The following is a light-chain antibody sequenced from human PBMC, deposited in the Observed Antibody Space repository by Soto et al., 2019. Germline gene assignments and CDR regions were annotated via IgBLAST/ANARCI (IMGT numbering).Light chain of an antibody. CDR2: DVS. Sequence: QSVLTQPRSVSGSPGQSVTIPCTGTSSDVGGYNYVSWYQRHAGKGPKLIIYDVSERPSGVPDRFSGSKSGNTASLTISGLQAEDEADYYCSSFTSSITYVFGTGTKVTVL. V-gene: IGLV2-11*01. CDR1: SSDVGGYNY. CDR3: SSFTSSITYV. J-gene: IGLJ1*01.